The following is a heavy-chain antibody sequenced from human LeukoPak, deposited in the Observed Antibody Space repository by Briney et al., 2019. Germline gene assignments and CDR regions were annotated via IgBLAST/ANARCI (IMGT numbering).Heavy chain of an antibody. Sequence: SQTLSLTCAISGDSVSSNSAAWNWIRQSPSRGLEWLGRTYYRSKWYNDYAVSVKSRITINPDTSKNQFSLQLNSVTPEDTAVYYCAREPGGRYFDWLLYAHNWFDPWGQGTLVTVSS. D-gene: IGHD3-9*01. V-gene: IGHV6-1*01. CDR3: AREPGGRYFDWLLYAHNWFDP. CDR1: GDSVSSNSAA. J-gene: IGHJ5*02. CDR2: TYYRSKWYN.